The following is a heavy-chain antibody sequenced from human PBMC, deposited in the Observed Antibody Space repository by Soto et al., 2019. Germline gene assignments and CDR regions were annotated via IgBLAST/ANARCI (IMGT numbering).Heavy chain of an antibody. CDR2: INPNSGGT. D-gene: IGHD6-19*01. J-gene: IGHJ5*02. V-gene: IGHV1-2*04. Sequence: ASVKVSCKASGYTFTGYYMHWVRQAPGQGLGWMGWINPNSGGTNYAQKFQGWVTMTRDTSISTAYMELSRLRSDDTAVYYCARSQNSSGWYLVFDTWGQGTLVTVSS. CDR3: ARSQNSSGWYLVFDT. CDR1: GYTFTGYY.